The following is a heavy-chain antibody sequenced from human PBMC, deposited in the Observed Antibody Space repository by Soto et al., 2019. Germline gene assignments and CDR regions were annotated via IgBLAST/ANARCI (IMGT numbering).Heavy chain of an antibody. CDR2: INSDGSST. D-gene: IGHD1-26*01. CDR1: GFTFSSYW. J-gene: IGHJ2*01. V-gene: IGHV3-74*01. CDR3: ARGGSLNWSFDL. Sequence: EVQLVESGGGLVQPGGSLRLSCAASGFTFSSYWMHWVRQAPGKGLVWVSRINSDGSSTNYADSVKGRFTISRDNAKNTRYLQMNSLRAEDTAVYYCARGGSLNWSFDLWGRGTLVTVSS.